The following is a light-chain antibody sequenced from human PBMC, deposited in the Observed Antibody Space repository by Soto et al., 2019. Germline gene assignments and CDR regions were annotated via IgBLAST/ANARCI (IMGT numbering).Light chain of an antibody. V-gene: IGKV3-20*01. J-gene: IGKJ2*01. CDR1: QSVTSNY. CDR2: AAS. CDR3: QQYGSTPQT. Sequence: EILLTQSPGTLSLSPGERATLSCRASQSVTSNYLAWYQHQPGQAPRLLIYAASTRATGIPDRFSGSGSGTEFTLTISRLEPEDFAVYYCQQYGSTPQTFGQGTNLETK.